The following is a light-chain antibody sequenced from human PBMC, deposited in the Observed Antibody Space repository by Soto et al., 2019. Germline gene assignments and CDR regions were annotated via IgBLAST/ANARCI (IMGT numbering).Light chain of an antibody. CDR1: SSDVGGYNY. J-gene: IGLJ1*01. CDR3: SPYTSSSTLHYV. V-gene: IGLV2-14*01. CDR2: DVS. Sequence: QSALTQPASVSGSPGQSITISCTGTSSDVGGYNYVSWYQQHPGKAPKLMIYDVSNRPSGVSNRFSGSKSGNTASLTISGLQAEDEADYYCSPYTSSSTLHYVFGTGTKVTVL.